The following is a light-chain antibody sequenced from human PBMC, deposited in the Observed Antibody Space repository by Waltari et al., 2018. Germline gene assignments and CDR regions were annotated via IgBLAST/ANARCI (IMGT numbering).Light chain of an antibody. CDR3: NSRDSNGNPFV. Sequence: SSELTQDPAVSVALGQTVRITCQGDSLRYHYPNWYRQKPGQAPLLVMYGKNNRPSGIPDRFSGSYSGDTASLTITGAQAEDEADYYCNSRDSNGNPFVFGPATKVTVL. V-gene: IGLV3-19*01. J-gene: IGLJ1*01. CDR2: GKN. CDR1: SLRYHY.